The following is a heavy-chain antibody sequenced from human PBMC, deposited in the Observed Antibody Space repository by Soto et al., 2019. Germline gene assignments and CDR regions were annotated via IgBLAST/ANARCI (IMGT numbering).Heavy chain of an antibody. CDR2: ISYDGSNK. D-gene: IGHD3-3*01. CDR3: AKDLGGTIFGVVTRYGMDV. Sequence: QVQLVESGGGVVQPGRSLRLSCAASGFTFSSYGMHWVRQAPGKGLEWVAVISYDGSNKYYADSVKGRFTISRDNSKNTLYLQMNSLRAEDTAVYYCAKDLGGTIFGVVTRYGMDVWGQGTTVTVSS. J-gene: IGHJ6*02. CDR1: GFTFSSYG. V-gene: IGHV3-30*18.